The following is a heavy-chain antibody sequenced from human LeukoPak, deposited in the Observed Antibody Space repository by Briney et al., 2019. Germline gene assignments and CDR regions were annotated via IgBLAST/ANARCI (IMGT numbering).Heavy chain of an antibody. Sequence: SETLSLTCTVSGYSISSGYYWGWIRQPPGKGLEWIGSIYHSGSTYYNPSLKSRVTISVDTSKNQFSLKLSSVTAADTAVYYCARDRRSGGYSSSSGWFDPWGQGTLVTVSS. CDR1: GYSISSGYY. CDR3: ARDRRSGGYSSSSGWFDP. CDR2: IYHSGST. V-gene: IGHV4-38-2*02. D-gene: IGHD6-13*01. J-gene: IGHJ5*02.